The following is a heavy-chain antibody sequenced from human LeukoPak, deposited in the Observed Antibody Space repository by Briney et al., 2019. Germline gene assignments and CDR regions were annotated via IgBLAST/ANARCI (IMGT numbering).Heavy chain of an antibody. J-gene: IGHJ6*03. Sequence: GGSLRLSCAASGFTFTEYSIIWVRQAPGKGLEWVSFISDISDRSSTIHYADSVKGRFTISRDNAEGSVYLQMNSLRADDTAVNYCARVRGPTLKTCYMDVWGTGTTVTVSS. V-gene: IGHV3-48*04. CDR1: GFTFTEYS. D-gene: IGHD3-10*01. CDR3: ARVRGPTLKTCYMDV. CDR2: ISDRSSTI.